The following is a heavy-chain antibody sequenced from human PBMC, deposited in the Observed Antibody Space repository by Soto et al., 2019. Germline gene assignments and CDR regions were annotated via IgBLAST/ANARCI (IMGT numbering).Heavy chain of an antibody. Sequence: QVQMVQSGAVVKKPGSSVKVSCKASGDTFRTYAVNWVRQAPGQGLEWMGGTIPIFGTPTYAETFQGRVTITADDSTRTAHMEVTNLTSDDTAVYYCARGTYESGFDRWVQGTLVTVSS. CDR1: GDTFRTYA. CDR3: ARGTYESGFDR. D-gene: IGHD3-10*01. V-gene: IGHV1-69*01. CDR2: TIPIFGTP. J-gene: IGHJ5*02.